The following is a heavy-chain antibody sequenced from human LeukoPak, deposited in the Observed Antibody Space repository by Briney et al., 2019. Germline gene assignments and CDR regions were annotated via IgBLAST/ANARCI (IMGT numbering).Heavy chain of an antibody. Sequence: GGSLRLSCAASGFTVSSNYMSWVRQAPGKGLEWVSVIYSGGSTYYADSVKGRFTISRDNSKNTLYLQMNSLRAEDTAVYYCAADYYYDSSGYGLDIWGQGTMVTVSS. CDR1: GFTVSSNY. V-gene: IGHV3-66*02. J-gene: IGHJ3*02. D-gene: IGHD3-22*01. CDR3: AADYYYDSSGYGLDI. CDR2: IYSGGST.